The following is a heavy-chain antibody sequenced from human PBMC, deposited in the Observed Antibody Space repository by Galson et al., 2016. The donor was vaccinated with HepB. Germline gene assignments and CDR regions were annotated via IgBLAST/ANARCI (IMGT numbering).Heavy chain of an antibody. D-gene: IGHD1-26*01. CDR3: AREWELGGYFDY. CDR1: ESTFNNCP. V-gene: IGHV3-30-3*01. J-gene: IGHJ4*02. Sequence: SLRLSCAASESTFNNCPLHWVRQAPGKGLEWVAVLSHDGVTKFYADSVRARFTISRDKSKTTVYLQMDGLSAEDTAVYYCAREWELGGYFDYWGQGTLVTVSS. CDR2: LSHDGVTK.